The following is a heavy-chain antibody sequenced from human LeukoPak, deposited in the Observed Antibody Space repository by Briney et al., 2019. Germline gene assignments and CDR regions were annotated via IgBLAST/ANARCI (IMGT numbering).Heavy chain of an antibody. V-gene: IGHV3-21*01. D-gene: IGHD5-12*01. J-gene: IGHJ4*02. CDR2: ISSSSSYI. CDR3: ARDVDIVATIVADY. Sequence: GSLRLSCAASGFTFSSYSMNWVRHPPGKGLEWVSSISSSSSYIYYADSVKGRFTISRDNAKNSLYLQMNSLRAEDTAVYYCARDVDIVATIVADYWGQGTLVTVPS. CDR1: GFTFSSYS.